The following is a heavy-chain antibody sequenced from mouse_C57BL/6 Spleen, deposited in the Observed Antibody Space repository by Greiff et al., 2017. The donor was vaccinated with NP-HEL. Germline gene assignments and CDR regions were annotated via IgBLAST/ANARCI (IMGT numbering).Heavy chain of an antibody. D-gene: IGHD1-1*01. CDR2: IDPNSGGT. J-gene: IGHJ1*03. Sequence: QVQLKQPGAELVKPGASVKLSCKASGYTFTSYWMHWVKQRPGRGLEWIGRIDPNSGGTKYNEKFKSKATLTVDKPSSTAYMQLSSLTSEDSAVYYCARGGTVVVRYWYFDVWGTGTTVTVSS. V-gene: IGHV1-72*01. CDR3: ARGGTVVVRYWYFDV. CDR1: GYTFTSYW.